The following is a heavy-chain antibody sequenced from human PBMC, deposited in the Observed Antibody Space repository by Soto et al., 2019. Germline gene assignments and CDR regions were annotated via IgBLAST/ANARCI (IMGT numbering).Heavy chain of an antibody. CDR2: ISAYNGNT. V-gene: IGHV1-18*01. CDR3: ARDSVPWLVRNYAFDI. Sequence: ASVKVSCKASGYTFTSYGISWVRQAPGQGLEWMGWISAYNGNTNYAQKLQGRVTMTTDTSTSTAYMELRSLRSDDTAVYYCARDSVPWLVRNYAFDIWGQGTMVTVSS. J-gene: IGHJ3*02. CDR1: GYTFTSYG. D-gene: IGHD6-19*01.